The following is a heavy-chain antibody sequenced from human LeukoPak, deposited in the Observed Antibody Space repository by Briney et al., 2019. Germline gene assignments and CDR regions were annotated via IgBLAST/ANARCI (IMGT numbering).Heavy chain of an antibody. CDR1: GGSISSGDYY. CDR2: IYYSGST. J-gene: IGHJ4*02. V-gene: IGHV4-30-4*08. D-gene: IGHD6-19*01. CDR3: ARRERKLRLVRNYFDY. Sequence: SQTLSLTCTVSGGSISSGDYYWSWIRQPPGKGLEWIGYIYYSGSTNYNPSLKSRVTISVDTSKNQFSLKLSSVTAADTAVYYCARRERKLRLVRNYFDYWGQGTLVTVSS.